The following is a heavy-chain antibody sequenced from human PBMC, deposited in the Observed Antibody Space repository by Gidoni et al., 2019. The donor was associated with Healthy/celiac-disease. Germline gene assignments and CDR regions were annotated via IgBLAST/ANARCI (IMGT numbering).Heavy chain of an antibody. CDR1: GFTFSRYW. D-gene: IGHD1-26*01. Sequence: EVQLVESGGGCVHPGGSLTLSCAASGFTFSRYWMSWVRQAPGKGLEWVANIKQDGSEKYYVDSVKGRFTISRDNAKNSLYLQMNSLRAEDTAVYYCARDSPGGWFDPWGQGTLVTVSS. CDR2: IKQDGSEK. CDR3: ARDSPGGWFDP. V-gene: IGHV3-7*03. J-gene: IGHJ5*02.